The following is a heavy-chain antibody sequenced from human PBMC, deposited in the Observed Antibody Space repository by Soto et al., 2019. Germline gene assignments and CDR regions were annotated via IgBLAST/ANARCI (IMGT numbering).Heavy chain of an antibody. J-gene: IGHJ6*01. CDR1: GGTFSSYA. CDR3: ARDTIFGVFIQPILCRMDV. CDR2: IIPIFGTA. D-gene: IGHD3-3*01. Sequence: ASVKVSCKASGGTFSSYAISWVRQAPGQGLEWMGGIIPIFGTANYAQKFQGRVTITADASTSTAYMELNSLRSEHTAVYYCARDTIFGVFIQPILCRMDVWGQGPTVTVSS. V-gene: IGHV1-69*13.